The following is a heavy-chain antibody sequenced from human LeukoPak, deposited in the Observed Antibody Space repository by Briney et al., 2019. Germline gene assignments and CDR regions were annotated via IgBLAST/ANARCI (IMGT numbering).Heavy chain of an antibody. J-gene: IGHJ4*02. CDR2: ISYDGSNK. D-gene: IGHD2-2*01. CDR1: GFTFSSYG. V-gene: IGHV3-30*03. CDR3: ARDYSTSIVVVPADY. Sequence: PGGSLRLSCAASGFTFSSYGMHWVRQAPGKGLEWVAVISYDGSNKYYADSVKGRFTISRDNSKNTLYLQMNSLRAEDTAVYYCARDYSTSIVVVPADYWGQGTLVTVSS.